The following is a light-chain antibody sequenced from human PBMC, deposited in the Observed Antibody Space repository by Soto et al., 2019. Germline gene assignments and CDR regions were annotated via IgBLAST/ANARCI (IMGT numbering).Light chain of an antibody. V-gene: IGKV3-20*01. CDR2: GAS. J-gene: IGKJ4*01. CDR1: QSVSSSY. Sequence: EIVLTQSPGTLSLSPGERATLSCRASQSVSSSYLAWYQQKPGQAPRLLIYGASSRATGIPDRFSGSGSGTDFTLTISRLEPEDFAVYYCQQYGSPQKLTFGGGTKVEIK. CDR3: QQYGSPQKLT.